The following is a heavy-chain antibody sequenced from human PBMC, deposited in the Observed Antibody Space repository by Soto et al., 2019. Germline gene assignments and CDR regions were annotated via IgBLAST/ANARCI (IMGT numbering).Heavy chain of an antibody. D-gene: IGHD3-22*01. CDR3: ARDAGDYDSSGYYYSY. CDR1: GFTFSSYW. V-gene: IGHV3-7*03. J-gene: IGHJ4*02. CDR2: IKQDGSEK. Sequence: VGSLRLSCAASGFTFSSYWMSWVRQAPGKGLEWVANIKQDGSEKYYVDSVKGRFTISRDNAKNSLYLQMNSLRAEDTAVYYCARDAGDYDSSGYYYSYWGQGTLVTVSS.